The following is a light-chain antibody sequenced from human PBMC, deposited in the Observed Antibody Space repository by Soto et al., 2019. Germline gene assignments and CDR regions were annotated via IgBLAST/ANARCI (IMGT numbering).Light chain of an antibody. Sequence: EIALTQSPGTLSLSPGERATLSCRASQSVTANYLAWYQQRPGQAPRLLIYAASIGATGVPDRFSGSGSWTDFSLTISRLEPEDLAVYYCLQYGVPLWTFGQGTTVEIK. CDR2: AAS. J-gene: IGKJ1*01. V-gene: IGKV3-20*01. CDR1: QSVTANY. CDR3: LQYGVPLWT.